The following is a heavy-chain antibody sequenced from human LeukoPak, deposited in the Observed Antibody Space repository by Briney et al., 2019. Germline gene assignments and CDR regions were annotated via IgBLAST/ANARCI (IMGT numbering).Heavy chain of an antibody. J-gene: IGHJ2*01. CDR3: ARDNPYSRAPGYFDL. D-gene: IGHD4-11*01. Sequence: PSETLSLTCTVSGGSISSYYWSWIRQPAGKGLEWIGRIYTSGSTNYNSSLKSRVTMSVDTSKNQFSLKLSSVTAADTAVYYCARDNPYSRAPGYFDLWGRGTLVTVSS. V-gene: IGHV4-4*07. CDR1: GGSISSYY. CDR2: IYTSGST.